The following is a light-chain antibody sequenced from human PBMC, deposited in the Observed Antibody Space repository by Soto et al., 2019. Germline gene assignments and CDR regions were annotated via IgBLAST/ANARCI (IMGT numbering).Light chain of an antibody. J-gene: IGLJ3*02. CDR3: RSNTSSSIWV. Sequence: QSALTQPASVSGSPGQSITISCTGTSSDVGDYNFVSWYQQLPGKAPKLMIYEVSHRPSGVSNRFSGSKSGNTASLTISGVLAEDEAHYYCRSNTSSSIWVFGGGTQLTVL. CDR2: EVS. V-gene: IGLV2-14*03. CDR1: SSDVGDYNF.